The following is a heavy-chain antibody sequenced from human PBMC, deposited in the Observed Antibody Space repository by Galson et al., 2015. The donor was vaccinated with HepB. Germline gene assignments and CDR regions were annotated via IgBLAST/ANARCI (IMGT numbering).Heavy chain of an antibody. V-gene: IGHV3-23*01. CDR2: ISGSGGST. J-gene: IGHJ6*02. CDR1: GFTFSSYA. Sequence: SLRLSCAASGFTFSSYAMSWVRQAPGKGLEWVSAISGSGGSTYYADSVKGRFTISRDNSKNTLYLQMNGLRAEDTAVYYCARFSEQWLVPYYYGMDVWGQGTTVTVSS. D-gene: IGHD6-19*01. CDR3: ARFSEQWLVPYYYGMDV.